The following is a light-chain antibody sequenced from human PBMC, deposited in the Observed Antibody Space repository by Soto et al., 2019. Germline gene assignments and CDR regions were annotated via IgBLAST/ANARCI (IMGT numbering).Light chain of an antibody. CDR2: DAS. CDR3: QQRSNWPPDT. Sequence: EIVLTQSPATLSLSPGERATLSCRASQSVSSYLAWYQQKPGQAPRLLIYDASNRATGIPARFSGSGSGTDFTLTISSLEPEDFAVYYCQQRSNWPPDTFGQGTELEIK. V-gene: IGKV3-11*01. J-gene: IGKJ2*01. CDR1: QSVSSY.